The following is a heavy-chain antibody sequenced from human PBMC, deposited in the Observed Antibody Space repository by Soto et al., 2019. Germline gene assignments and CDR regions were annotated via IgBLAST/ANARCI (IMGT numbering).Heavy chain of an antibody. Sequence: GSLRLSCAASGFTFSSYGMHWVRQAPGKGLEWVAVISYDGSNKYYADSVKGRFTISRDNSKNTLYLQMNSLRAEDTAVYYCAKDDYAYGYYFDYWGQGTLVTVSS. CDR2: ISYDGSNK. CDR1: GFTFSSYG. CDR3: AKDDYAYGYYFDY. J-gene: IGHJ4*02. V-gene: IGHV3-30*18. D-gene: IGHD4-17*01.